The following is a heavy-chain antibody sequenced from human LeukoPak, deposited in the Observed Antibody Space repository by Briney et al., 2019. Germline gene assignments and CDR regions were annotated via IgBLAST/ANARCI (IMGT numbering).Heavy chain of an antibody. Sequence: SETLSLTCTVSGGSISSSSYYWGWIRQPPGKGLEWIGSIYYSGSTYYNPSLKSRVTISVDTSKNQFSLKLSSVTAADTAVYYCARHDLDMSVVRGSHGMDVWGQGTTVTVSS. V-gene: IGHV4-39*01. D-gene: IGHD3-10*01. CDR2: IYYSGST. CDR3: ARHDLDMSVVRGSHGMDV. CDR1: GGSISSSSYY. J-gene: IGHJ6*02.